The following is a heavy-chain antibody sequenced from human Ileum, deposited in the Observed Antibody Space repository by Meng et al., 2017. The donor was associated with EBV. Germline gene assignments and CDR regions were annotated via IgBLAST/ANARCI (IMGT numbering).Heavy chain of an antibody. CDR3: VRRGHCTGGVCLIHLED. Sequence: QLQLEESGPGLVKPSXXLSLIXXISGGSISGSNYYGAWIRQSPEKGLEWIGSIYNDGSTYYSPSLKSRVTISVDASKTQFSLKLSSVTAADTAVYYCVRRGHCTGGVCLIHLEDWGQGILVTVSS. V-gene: IGHV4-39*01. D-gene: IGHD2-8*02. CDR1: GGSISGSNYY. CDR2: IYNDGST. J-gene: IGHJ4*02.